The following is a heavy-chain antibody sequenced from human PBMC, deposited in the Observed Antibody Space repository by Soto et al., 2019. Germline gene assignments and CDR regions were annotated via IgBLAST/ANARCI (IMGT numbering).Heavy chain of an antibody. Sequence: QVQLQESGPGLVKPSETLSLTCTVSGGPFSSYYWSWIWQPPGKGLEWIGYIYYTGNTNYNPSLXXXXXXXXXXXXXXXXXXXXXXXXXXTAVYYCARVQATVTSFDHWGQGILVTVSS. CDR2: IYYTGNT. CDR1: GGPFSSYY. J-gene: IGHJ4*02. D-gene: IGHD4-17*01. V-gene: IGHV4-59*01. CDR3: ARVQATVTSFDH.